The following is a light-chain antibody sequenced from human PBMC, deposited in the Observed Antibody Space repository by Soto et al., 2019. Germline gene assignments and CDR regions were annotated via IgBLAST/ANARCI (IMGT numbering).Light chain of an antibody. CDR3: QTWGTGSWV. Sequence: QLVLTQSPSASASLGASVKLTCTLSSGHNTYAIAWHQQQPEKGPRYLMKLNSDGSHSKGDGIPDRFSGSSSGAERYLTISSLQSEDEADYYCQTWGTGSWVFGGGTKLTRP. CDR1: SGHNTYA. CDR2: LNSDGSH. J-gene: IGLJ3*02. V-gene: IGLV4-69*01.